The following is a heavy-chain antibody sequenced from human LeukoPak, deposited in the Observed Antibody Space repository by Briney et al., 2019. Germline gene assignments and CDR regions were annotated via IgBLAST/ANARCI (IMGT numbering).Heavy chain of an antibody. Sequence: PGGSLRLSCAASGFTFSSYAMHWVRQAPGKGLEWVAVISYDGSNKYYADSVKGRFTISRDNAKNSLYLQMNSLRAEDTAVYYCARDWRDSSGKFPNDAFDIWGQGTMVTVSS. V-gene: IGHV3-30*04. J-gene: IGHJ3*02. D-gene: IGHD3-22*01. CDR2: ISYDGSNK. CDR1: GFTFSSYA. CDR3: ARDWRDSSGKFPNDAFDI.